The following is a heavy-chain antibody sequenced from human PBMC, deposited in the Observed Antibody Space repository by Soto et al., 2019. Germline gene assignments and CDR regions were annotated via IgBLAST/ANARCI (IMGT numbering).Heavy chain of an antibody. V-gene: IGHV3-23*01. CDR3: AHGQRSYVY. CDR1: GFTFSTYT. D-gene: IGHD1-26*01. J-gene: IGHJ4*02. Sequence: VRLLESGGGLAQPGASLRLSCAASGFTFSTYTMTWVRQAPGKGLEWVSSIGASGGSTFYADSVKGRFTISRDNSKNTLYLQMNSLRPEDTAVYYCAHGQRSYVYWGQGALVTVSS. CDR2: IGASGGST.